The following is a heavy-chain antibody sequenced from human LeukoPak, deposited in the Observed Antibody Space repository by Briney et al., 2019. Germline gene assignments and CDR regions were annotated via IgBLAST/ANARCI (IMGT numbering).Heavy chain of an antibody. V-gene: IGHV3-30*04. Sequence: GGSLRHSCATSGFTFSSYAMHWVREAPGKGLEWVAVISYDGSNKYYADSVKGRFTISRDNSKNTLYLQMNGLRSEDTAVYYCALGSGVTEPFGYWGQGTLVTVSS. D-gene: IGHD3-3*01. CDR3: ALGSGVTEPFGY. J-gene: IGHJ4*02. CDR2: ISYDGSNK. CDR1: GFTFSSYA.